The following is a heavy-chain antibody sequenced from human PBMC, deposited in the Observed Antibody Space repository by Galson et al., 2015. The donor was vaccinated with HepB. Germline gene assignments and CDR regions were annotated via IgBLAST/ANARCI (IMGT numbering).Heavy chain of an antibody. CDR3: ARGSYYYDSSGYYDAYYFDY. D-gene: IGHD3-22*01. J-gene: IGHJ4*02. CDR1: GGSISSGGYY. Sequence: TLSLTCTVSGGSISSGGYYWSWIRQHPGKGLEWIGYIYYSGSTYYNPSLKSRVTISVDTSKNQFSLKLSSVTAADTAVYYCARGSYYYDSSGYYDAYYFDYWGQGTLVTVSS. V-gene: IGHV4-31*03. CDR2: IYYSGST.